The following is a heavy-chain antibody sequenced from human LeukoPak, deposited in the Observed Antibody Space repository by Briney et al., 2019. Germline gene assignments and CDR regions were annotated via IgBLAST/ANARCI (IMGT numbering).Heavy chain of an antibody. Sequence: SETLSLTCTVSGGSISTTRHYWGWIRQPPGKGLEWIGSVYYSGLTYYNPSLKSPVTISVDTSKNQFSLKLSSVTAADTAVYYCARVRIEPLATTSGGDLLDYWGQGTLVTVSS. CDR1: GGSISTTRHY. D-gene: IGHD2/OR15-2a*01. CDR2: VYYSGLT. CDR3: ARVRIEPLATTSGGDLLDY. V-gene: IGHV4-39*07. J-gene: IGHJ4*02.